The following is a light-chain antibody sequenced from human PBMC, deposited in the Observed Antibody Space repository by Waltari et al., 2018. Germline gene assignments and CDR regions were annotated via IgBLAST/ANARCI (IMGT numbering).Light chain of an antibody. J-gene: IGLJ1*01. CDR1: SSDVGNYNL. V-gene: IGLV2-23*02. CDR3: CSYAGLGIYV. CDR2: EVT. Sequence: QSGLTQPASVSGSPGQSITISCTGTSSDVGNYNLVSWYQQYPGKAPKLMVYEVTKRTLGVSVLFSCSKSGNTASLTIYGLQSEDEADYYCCSYAGLGIYVFGTGTKVTVL.